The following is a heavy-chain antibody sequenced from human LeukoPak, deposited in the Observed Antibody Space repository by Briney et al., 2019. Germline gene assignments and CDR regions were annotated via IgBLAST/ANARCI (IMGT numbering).Heavy chain of an antibody. D-gene: IGHD3-10*01. CDR3: ARGPFGSAYYYYYGMDV. CDR2: IYSGGST. CDR1: GFTVSSNY. Sequence: GGSLRLSCAASGFTVSSNYMSWVRQAPGKGLEWVSVIYSGGSTYYADSVKGRFTISRDNSKNTLYLQMNSLRAEDTAVYYCARGPFGSAYYYYYGMDVWGQGTTVTVSS. V-gene: IGHV3-66*01. J-gene: IGHJ6*02.